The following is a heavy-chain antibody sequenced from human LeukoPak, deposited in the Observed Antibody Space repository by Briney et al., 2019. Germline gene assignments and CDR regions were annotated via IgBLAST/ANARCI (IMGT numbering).Heavy chain of an antibody. V-gene: IGHV4-59*08. J-gene: IGHJ3*02. CDR1: GGSISSYY. CDR2: IYYSGST. D-gene: IGHD4-17*01. CDR3: ARHGDYGDYVGWFDAFDI. Sequence: SETLSLTCSVSGGSISSYYWSWIRQPPGKGLEWIGYIYYSGSTSYNPSLKSRVSISLDTAKNQFSLKLSSVSAADTAVYYCARHGDYGDYVGWFDAFDIWGQGTMVTVSS.